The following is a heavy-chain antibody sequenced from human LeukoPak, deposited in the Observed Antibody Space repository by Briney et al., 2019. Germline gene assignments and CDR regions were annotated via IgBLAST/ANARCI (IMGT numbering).Heavy chain of an antibody. Sequence: RPGGSLRLSCTVSGFTVSINSMSRVRQAPGKGLEWVSGINWNGGSTGYADSVKGRFTISRDNAKNSLYLQMNSLRAEGTALYYCARHERVSSWIYYYYYYMDVWGKGTTVTVSS. CDR1: GFTVSINS. J-gene: IGHJ6*03. D-gene: IGHD6-13*01. CDR2: INWNGGST. V-gene: IGHV3-20*04. CDR3: ARHERVSSWIYYYYYYMDV.